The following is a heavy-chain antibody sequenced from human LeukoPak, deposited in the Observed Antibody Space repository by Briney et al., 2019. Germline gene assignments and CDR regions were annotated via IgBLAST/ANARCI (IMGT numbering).Heavy chain of an antibody. CDR1: GGSISSSSYY. J-gene: IGHJ4*02. CDR3: AREGGVGNCSRTSCSIDY. V-gene: IGHV4-39*07. D-gene: IGHD2-2*01. Sequence: SETLSLTCTVSGGSISSSSYYWGWIRQPPGKGLEWIGSIYYSGSTYYNPSLKSRVTISVDTSKNQFSLKLSSVTAADTAVYYCAREGGVGNCSRTSCSIDYCGQGTLVTVSS. CDR2: IYYSGST.